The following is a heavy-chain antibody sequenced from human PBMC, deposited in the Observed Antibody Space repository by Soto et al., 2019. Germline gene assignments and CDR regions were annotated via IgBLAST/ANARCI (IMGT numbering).Heavy chain of an antibody. CDR1: GFSISSGY. V-gene: IGHV4-59*01. Sequence: SETLALTCIVSGFSISSGYFTWIRQSSGKGLEWIGYISHSGLRHYRASLQSRLAMSVETSKNQFSLNLTSVTAADTAIYYCETSNTTCPGCYSWGQRTLVTGSS. CDR2: ISHSGLR. CDR3: ETSNTTCPGCYS. D-gene: IGHD3-10*01. J-gene: IGHJ5*02.